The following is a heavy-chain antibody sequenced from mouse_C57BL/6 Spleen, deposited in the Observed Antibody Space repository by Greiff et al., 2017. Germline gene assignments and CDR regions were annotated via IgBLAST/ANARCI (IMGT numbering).Heavy chain of an antibody. Sequence: EVKVVESGGDLVKPGGSLKLSCAASGFTFSSYGMSWVRQTPDKRLEWVATISSGGSYTYYPDSVKGRFTISRDNAKNTLYLQMSSLKSEDTAMYYCARQDYSKNYAMDYWGQGTSVTVSS. J-gene: IGHJ4*01. CDR1: GFTFSSYG. D-gene: IGHD2-5*01. CDR3: ARQDYSKNYAMDY. V-gene: IGHV5-6*01. CDR2: ISSGGSYT.